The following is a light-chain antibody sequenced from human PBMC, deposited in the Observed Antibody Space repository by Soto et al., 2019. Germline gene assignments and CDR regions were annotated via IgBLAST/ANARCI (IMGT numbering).Light chain of an antibody. Sequence: MTQSPSTLSGSVGDRVTITCRASQTISSWLAWYQQKPGQAPSLLIYGASTRATGIPARFSGSGAGTEFTLTISSLQSEDFAVYYCQQYNGWPTFGQGTKVEIK. V-gene: IGKV3-15*01. CDR1: QTISSW. CDR3: QQYNGWPT. CDR2: GAS. J-gene: IGKJ1*01.